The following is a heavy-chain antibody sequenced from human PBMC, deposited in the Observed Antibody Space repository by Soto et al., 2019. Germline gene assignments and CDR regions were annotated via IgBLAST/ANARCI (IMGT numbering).Heavy chain of an antibody. CDR1: GFNFGDFW. D-gene: IGHD6-13*01. J-gene: IGHJ4*02. CDR2: INSDGSAT. Sequence: EVQLVESGGGLVQPGGSLRLSCAASGFNFGDFWMHWVRRGPGKGLVWVSRINSDGSATSYADSVKGRFTISRDNAKNTVYLQMDSLRDEDAAVYYCARGAEGSWVWYLTHWGPGGMVTVSP. CDR3: ARGAEGSWVWYLTH. V-gene: IGHV3-74*01.